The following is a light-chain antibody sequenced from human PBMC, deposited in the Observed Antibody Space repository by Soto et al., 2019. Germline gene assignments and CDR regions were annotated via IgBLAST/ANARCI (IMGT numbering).Light chain of an antibody. CDR2: AAS. Sequence: DIQLTQSPSSLPASVGDRVTITCRASQGIGNNLAWYQQKPGKVPNLLIYAASTLHSGVPSRFSGSGSGPDFTLTTISLQTDEFATYSCQKYDSVPCTFGQGTTV. CDR1: QGIGNN. CDR3: QKYDSVPCT. J-gene: IGKJ1*01. V-gene: IGKV1-27*01.